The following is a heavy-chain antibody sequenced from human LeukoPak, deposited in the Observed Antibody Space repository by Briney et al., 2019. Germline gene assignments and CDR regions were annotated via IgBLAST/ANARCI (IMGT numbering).Heavy chain of an antibody. D-gene: IGHD6-19*01. CDR2: IYNGGSSFNGGNT. J-gene: IGHJ4*02. CDR1: GASITRFY. V-gene: IGHV4-59*08. CDR3: VQTTGWPGFDY. Sequence: PSETLSLTCTVSGASITRFYWTWVRQPPGKGLEWIAYIYNGGSSFNGGNTIYDPSLKSRVTISVDKSNNQFSLNLSSVTAADTAVYFCVQTTGWPGFDYWGQGALVTVSS.